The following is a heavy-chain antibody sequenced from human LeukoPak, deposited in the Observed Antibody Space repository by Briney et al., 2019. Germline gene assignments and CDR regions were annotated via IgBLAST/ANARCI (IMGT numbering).Heavy chain of an antibody. D-gene: IGHD6-19*01. J-gene: IGHJ4*02. V-gene: IGHV3-30*18. CDR3: AKDQGAGGVAVAGYFDY. CDR2: ISYDGSNK. Sequence: RGSLRLSRAPSLFTSTNYAMHWVRQAPSSEREWAAVISYDGSNKFHADSVKGRFTTSRHNSKHTLYLQINSLRAAHTAVFYCAKDQGAGGVAVAGYFDYWGQGTLVTVSS. CDR1: LFTSTNYA.